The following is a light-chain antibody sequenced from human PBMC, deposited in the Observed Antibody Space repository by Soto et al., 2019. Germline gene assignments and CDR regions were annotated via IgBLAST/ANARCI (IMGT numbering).Light chain of an antibody. CDR1: QTISSY. Sequence: DTQMTQSPSSLSASVGDRVTITCRASQTISSYLNWYQQKPGQAPILLIYAASSLQVGVPSRFSGSGSGTEFTLTISSLQPEDFAAYYCQQSYSAPYTFGQGTKLEIK. V-gene: IGKV1-39*01. CDR2: AAS. J-gene: IGKJ2*01. CDR3: QQSYSAPYT.